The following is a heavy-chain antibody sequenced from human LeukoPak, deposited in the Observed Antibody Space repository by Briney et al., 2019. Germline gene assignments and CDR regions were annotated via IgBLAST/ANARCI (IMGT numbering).Heavy chain of an antibody. CDR3: ARDSVDIVATTNRYYYMDV. Sequence: ASVKVSCKASGYTFTGYYIHWVRQAPGQGLEWMGWINPNSGDTKYAQNFQGRVTVTRDTSISTVYMELSGLTFDDTAVYFCARDSVDIVATTNRYYYMDVWGKGTMVTISS. D-gene: IGHD5-12*01. V-gene: IGHV1-2*02. CDR2: INPNSGDT. J-gene: IGHJ6*03. CDR1: GYTFTGYY.